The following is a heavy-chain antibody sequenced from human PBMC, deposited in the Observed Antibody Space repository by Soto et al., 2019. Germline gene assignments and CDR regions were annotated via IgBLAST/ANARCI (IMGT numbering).Heavy chain of an antibody. D-gene: IGHD4-17*01. J-gene: IGHJ3*01. CDR3: ANHGGFDF. CDR2: ISVRGDYR. Sequence: EGQLLQSGGGLVQPGESLRVSCAASGFTFSSSGMSWVRQAPGKGLEWVSSISVRGDYRYYADSVKGRFTISRDNSKNTVYLQMNSLTAEDTPVYYCANHGGFDFWGQGTMVAVSS. V-gene: IGHV3-23*01. CDR1: GFTFSSSG.